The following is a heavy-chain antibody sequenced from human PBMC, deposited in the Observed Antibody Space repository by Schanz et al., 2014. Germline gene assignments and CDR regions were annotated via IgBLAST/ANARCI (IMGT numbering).Heavy chain of an antibody. Sequence: EVHLLESGGGLVQPGRSLRLSCAASGFTFSSYDVFWVRQAPGKGLEWVSSINTGGDSTYYADSVKGRFTISRDNAKNSVFLQMNSLRAEDTAVYYCVRDSFFAFDYWGQGTLVTVSS. D-gene: IGHD3-3*01. CDR2: INTGGDST. J-gene: IGHJ4*02. CDR1: GFTFSSYD. V-gene: IGHV3-48*03. CDR3: VRDSFFAFDY.